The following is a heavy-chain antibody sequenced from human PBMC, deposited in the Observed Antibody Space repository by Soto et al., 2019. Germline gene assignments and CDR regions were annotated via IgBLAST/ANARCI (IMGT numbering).Heavy chain of an antibody. D-gene: IGHD3-22*01. CDR1: GYTFTSYY. J-gene: IGHJ6*02. CDR3: ARDLGYDSRHDYGMDV. V-gene: IGHV1-46*01. CDR2: INPSGGST. Sequence: ASVKVSCKASGYTFTSYYMHWVRQAPGHGLEWMGIINPSGGSTSYAQKFQGRVTMTRDTSTSTVYMELSSLRSEDTAVYYCARDLGYDSRHDYGMDVWGQGTTVTVSS.